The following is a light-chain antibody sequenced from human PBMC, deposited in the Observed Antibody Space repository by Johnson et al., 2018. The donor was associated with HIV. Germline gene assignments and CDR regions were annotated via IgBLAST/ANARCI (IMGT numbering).Light chain of an antibody. CDR2: EDN. CDR3: GIWEASLSAYV. Sequence: QSVLTQPPSVSAAPGQTVNISCSGNVSNIESYFVSWYQQLPGAAPTLLIYEDNKRPSGIPDRFSGSKSGATATLGITGLQTGDEASYYCGIWEASLSAYVFGTGTRVSVL. CDR1: VSNIESYF. V-gene: IGLV1-51*02. J-gene: IGLJ1*01.